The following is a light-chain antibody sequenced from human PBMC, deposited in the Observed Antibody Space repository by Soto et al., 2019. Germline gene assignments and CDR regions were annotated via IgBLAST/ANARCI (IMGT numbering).Light chain of an antibody. CDR3: QQSYSTPWT. CDR1: QTISSW. V-gene: IGKV1-39*01. Sequence: DIQMTQSPSTLSGSVGDRVTITCRASQTISSWLAWYQQKSGQAPKLLIYAASSLQSGVPSRFSGSGSGTDFTLTISSLQPEDFATYYCQQSYSTPWTFGQGTKVDIK. CDR2: AAS. J-gene: IGKJ1*01.